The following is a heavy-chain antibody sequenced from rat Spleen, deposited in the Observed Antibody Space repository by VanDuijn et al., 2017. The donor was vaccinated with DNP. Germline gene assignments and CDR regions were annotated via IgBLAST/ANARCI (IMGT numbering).Heavy chain of an antibody. D-gene: IGHD4-2*01. Sequence: EVQLVESGGDLVQPGRSLKLSCVASGFTFNNYWMTWIRQVPGKGLEWVASITSSGGSTYYPDSVKGRFTISRDNAKNTLYLQMNSLRSEDTATYYCARDRRLGSNYFDYWGQGVMVTVSS. V-gene: IGHV5-31*01. CDR1: GFTFNNYW. J-gene: IGHJ2*01. CDR2: ITSSGGST. CDR3: ARDRRLGSNYFDY.